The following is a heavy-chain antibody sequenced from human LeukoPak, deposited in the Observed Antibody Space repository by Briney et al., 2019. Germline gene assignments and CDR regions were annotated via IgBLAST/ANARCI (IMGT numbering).Heavy chain of an antibody. V-gene: IGHV3-30*18. D-gene: IGHD2-21*02. Sequence: PGRSLRLSRAASGFTFSSYGMHWVRQAPGKGLEWVAVISYDGSNKYYADSVKGRFTISRDNSNNTLFLQMDSLRAEDTAVYYCAKGQGCGDGCYMFEHWGQGMLVTVSS. CDR1: GFTFSSYG. CDR3: AKGQGCGDGCYMFEH. J-gene: IGHJ4*02. CDR2: ISYDGSNK.